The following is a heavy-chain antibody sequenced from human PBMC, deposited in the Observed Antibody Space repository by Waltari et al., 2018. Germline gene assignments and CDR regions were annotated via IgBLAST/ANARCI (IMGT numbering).Heavy chain of an antibody. CDR1: GYTFTSYY. CDR2: INPSVGST. V-gene: IGHV1-46*01. J-gene: IGHJ4*02. D-gene: IGHD6-13*01. CDR3: ASHKLEAAGPNPPDY. Sequence: QVQLVQYGAEVKKPGASVKVSCKASGYTFTSYYIHWLRQAPGQGLELMGIINPSVGSTSYAQKSQGRVTMTRDTSTSTVYMELSSLRSVDTAVYYCASHKLEAAGPNPPDYWGQGTLVTVSS.